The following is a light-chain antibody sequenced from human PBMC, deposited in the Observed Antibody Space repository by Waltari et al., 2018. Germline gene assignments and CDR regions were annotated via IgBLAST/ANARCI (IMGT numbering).Light chain of an antibody. CDR2: WAS. V-gene: IGKV4-1*01. J-gene: IGKJ3*01. CDR3: QQYSSTPFT. CDR1: QSVLYSSNNKDY. Sequence: DIVMTQSPDYLAVSLGEGDTINGKSSQSVLYSSNNKDYLAWYQQKPGQPPRLLIHWASTRESGVPDRFSGSGSGTDFTLTISSLQAEDVAVYYCQQYSSTPFTFGPGTKVDIK.